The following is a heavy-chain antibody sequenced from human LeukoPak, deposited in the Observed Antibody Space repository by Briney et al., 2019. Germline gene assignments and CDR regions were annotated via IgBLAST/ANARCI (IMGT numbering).Heavy chain of an antibody. CDR3: ARGRGRWLQSHFDY. V-gene: IGHV4-34*01. CDR2: INHSGST. CDR1: GGSFSGYY. D-gene: IGHD5-24*01. J-gene: IGHJ4*02. Sequence: SETLSLTCAVYGGSFSGYYWSWIRQPPGKGLEWIGEINHSGSTNYNPSLKSRVTISVDTSKNQFSLKLSSVTAADTDVYYCARGRGRWLQSHFDYWGQGTLVTVSS.